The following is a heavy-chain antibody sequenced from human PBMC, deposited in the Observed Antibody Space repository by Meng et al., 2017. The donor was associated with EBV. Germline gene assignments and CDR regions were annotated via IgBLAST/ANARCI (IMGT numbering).Heavy chain of an antibody. CDR2: IIPIFGTA. V-gene: IGHV1-69*06. D-gene: IGHD6-13*01. CDR3: ARAEIAAAGRLDY. CDR1: GVTFSSYA. Sequence: QVQWWQSGGGVTKPGSSVKVSCKASGVTFSSYAISWVRQAPGQGLEWMGGIIPIFGTANYAQKFQGRVTITADKSTSTAYMELSSLRSEDTAVYYCARAEIAAAGRLDYWGQGTLVTVSS. J-gene: IGHJ4*02.